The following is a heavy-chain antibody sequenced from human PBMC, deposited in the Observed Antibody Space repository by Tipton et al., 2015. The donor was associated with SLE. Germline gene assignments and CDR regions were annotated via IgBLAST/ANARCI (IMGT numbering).Heavy chain of an antibody. CDR2: IYYSGST. CDR1: GGSISSYY. Sequence: TLSLTCTVSGGSISSYYWSWIRQPPGKGLEWIGYIYYSGSTNYNPSLKSRVTISVDTSKNQFSLKLSSVTAADTAIYYCARSTNWNSAAYYFDLWGQGTLVTVSS. CDR3: ARSTNWNSAAYYFDL. J-gene: IGHJ4*02. D-gene: IGHD1-1*01. V-gene: IGHV4-59*01.